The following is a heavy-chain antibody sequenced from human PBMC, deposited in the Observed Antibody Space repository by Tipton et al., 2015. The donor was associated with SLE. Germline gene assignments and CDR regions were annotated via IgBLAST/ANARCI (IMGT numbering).Heavy chain of an antibody. CDR3: ARSQDYCDY. CDR1: GYSISSGYF. Sequence: TLSLTCTVSGYSISSGYFWGWIRQPPGKGLEWIGSIHQSGSTYYNPSLKTRVTISVDTSKNQFSLKLDSVTAADTAVYYCARSQDYCDYWGQGTLVTVSS. CDR2: IHQSGST. J-gene: IGHJ4*02. V-gene: IGHV4-38-2*02.